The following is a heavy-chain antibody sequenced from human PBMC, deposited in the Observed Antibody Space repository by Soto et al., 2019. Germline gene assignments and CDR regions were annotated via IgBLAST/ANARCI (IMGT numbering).Heavy chain of an antibody. CDR1: GYTFRSYG. Sequence: QVQLVQSGTEVKKPGASVKLSCKASGYTFRSYGISWVRQAPGQGPEWMGWISGYNGNTHYPQKCQGKVTMSTDTSTSTAYMELRSLRSDDTAVYYCAKADSNYAGRFSYYYMDVWGNGTLVTVSS. CDR3: AKADSNYAGRFSYYYMDV. CDR2: ISGYNGNT. V-gene: IGHV1-18*01. D-gene: IGHD4-4*01. J-gene: IGHJ6*03.